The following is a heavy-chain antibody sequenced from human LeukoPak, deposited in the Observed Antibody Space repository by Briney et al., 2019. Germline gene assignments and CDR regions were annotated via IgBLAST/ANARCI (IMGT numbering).Heavy chain of an antibody. V-gene: IGHV3-48*03. D-gene: IGHD3-10*01. CDR3: ARPLTMIRGVILGY. J-gene: IGHJ4*02. CDR1: GFTFSSYE. Sequence: GGSLRLSCAASGFTFSSYEMNWVRQAPGKGLEWLSYISSGGDTIYYAASVKGRFTISRDNAKNSLYLQMNSLRDEDTAVYYCARPLTMIRGVILGYWGQGTLVTVSS. CDR2: ISSGGDTI.